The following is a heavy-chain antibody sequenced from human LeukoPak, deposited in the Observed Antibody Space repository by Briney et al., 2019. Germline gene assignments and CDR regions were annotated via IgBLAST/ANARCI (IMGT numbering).Heavy chain of an antibody. CDR3: ARDPPLSGGVSNWFAP. CDR2: IIPILGIA. V-gene: IGHV1-69*04. J-gene: IGHJ5*02. CDR1: GGTFSSYA. D-gene: IGHD3-16*01. Sequence: SVKVSCKASGGTFSSYAISWVRQAPGQGLEWMGRIIPILGIANYAQKFQGRVTITADKSTSTAYMELSSLRSEDTAVYYCARDPPLSGGVSNWFAPWGQGPLATV.